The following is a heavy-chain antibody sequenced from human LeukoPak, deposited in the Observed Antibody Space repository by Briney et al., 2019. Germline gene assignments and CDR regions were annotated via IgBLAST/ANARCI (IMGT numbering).Heavy chain of an antibody. CDR3: ARHQIVVVPAAGMDV. D-gene: IGHD2-2*01. CDR2: ISGSGYTT. J-gene: IGHJ6*02. Sequence: GGSLRLSCAASGFTFDNYAMTWVRQAPGRGLEWISTISGSGYTTYYADSVKGRFTISRDNSKDTLSLQMNSLTAQDTAVYYCARHQIVVVPAAGMDVWGQGTTVTVSS. V-gene: IGHV3-23*01. CDR1: GFTFDNYA.